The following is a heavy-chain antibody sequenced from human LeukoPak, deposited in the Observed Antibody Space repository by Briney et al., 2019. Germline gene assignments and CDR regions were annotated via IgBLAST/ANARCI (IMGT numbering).Heavy chain of an antibody. CDR1: GGSISSGGYS. J-gene: IGHJ4*02. D-gene: IGHD4-23*01. CDR3: ARDGSYFGNTHDY. Sequence: SETLSLTCAVSGGSISSGGYSWSWIRQPPGKGLEWIGYIYHSGSTYYNPSLKSRVTISVDRSKNQFSLKLSSVTAADTAVYYCARDGSYFGNTHDYWGQGTLVTVSS. V-gene: IGHV4-30-2*01. CDR2: IYHSGST.